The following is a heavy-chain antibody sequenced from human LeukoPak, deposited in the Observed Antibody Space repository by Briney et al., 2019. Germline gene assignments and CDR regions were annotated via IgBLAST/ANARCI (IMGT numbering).Heavy chain of an antibody. CDR2: ISGSGGST. CDR1: GFTFSSYA. Sequence: GGSLRLSCAASGFTFSSYAMSWVRQAPGKGLEWVSAISGSGGSTYYADSVKGRFTISRDNSKNTLYLRMNSLRAEDTAVYYCAEVCSGGGTDYWGQGTLVTVSS. D-gene: IGHD6-19*01. J-gene: IGHJ4*02. CDR3: AEVCSGGGTDY. V-gene: IGHV3-23*01.